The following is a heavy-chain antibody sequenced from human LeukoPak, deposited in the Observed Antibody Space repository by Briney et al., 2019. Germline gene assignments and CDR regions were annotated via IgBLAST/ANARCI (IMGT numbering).Heavy chain of an antibody. V-gene: IGHV1-18*01. CDR3: ARVGSPFYYYYMDV. D-gene: IGHD2-15*01. Sequence: ASVKVSCKASGYTFTSYGISWVRQAPGQGLEWMGWISAYNGNTNYAQKLQGRATMTTDTSTSIAYMELRSLRSDDTAVYYCARVGSPFYYYYMDVWGKGTTVTVSS. CDR1: GYTFTSYG. J-gene: IGHJ6*03. CDR2: ISAYNGNT.